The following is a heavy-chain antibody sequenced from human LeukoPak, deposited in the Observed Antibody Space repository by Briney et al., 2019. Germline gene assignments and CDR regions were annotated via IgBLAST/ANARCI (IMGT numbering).Heavy chain of an antibody. Sequence: GASVKVSCKASGYTFTSYHINWVRQATGQGLEGMGWMNPNSGNTGYAQKFQGRVTMTRNTSISTAYMELSSLRSEDTAGYYCAKSSSSWLDYWGQGTLVTVSS. J-gene: IGHJ4*02. CDR2: MNPNSGNT. D-gene: IGHD6-13*01. V-gene: IGHV1-8*01. CDR1: GYTFTSYH. CDR3: AKSSSSWLDY.